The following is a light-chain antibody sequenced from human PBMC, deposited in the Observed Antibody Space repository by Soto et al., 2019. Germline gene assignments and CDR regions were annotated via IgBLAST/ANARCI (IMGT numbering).Light chain of an antibody. CDR3: QQYGSSLMYT. CDR1: QSVSSSY. CDR2: GAS. Sequence: EIVLTQSPGTLSLSPGERATLSCRASQSVSSSYLAWYQHKPGQAPRLLIYGASSRATGIPARFSGSGSGTDFTLTISRLEPEDFAVYYCQQYGSSLMYTFGQGTKLEIK. V-gene: IGKV3-20*01. J-gene: IGKJ2*01.